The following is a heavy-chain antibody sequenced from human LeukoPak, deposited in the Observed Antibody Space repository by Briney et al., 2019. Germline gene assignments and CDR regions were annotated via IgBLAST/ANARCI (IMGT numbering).Heavy chain of an antibody. D-gene: IGHD3-10*01. V-gene: IGHV3-30*04. CDR2: ISYDGSNK. CDR1: GFTFSSYA. CDR3: ARGRVRGGRVGP. Sequence: GRSLRLSCAASGFTFSSYAIHWVRQAPSKGLEWVAVISYDGSNKYYADSVEGRFTISRDNSKNTLYLQMNSLRAEDTAVYYCARGRVRGGRVGPWGQGSLVSVSS. J-gene: IGHJ5*02.